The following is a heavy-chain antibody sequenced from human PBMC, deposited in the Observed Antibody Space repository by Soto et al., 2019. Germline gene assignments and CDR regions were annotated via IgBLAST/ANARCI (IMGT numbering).Heavy chain of an antibody. CDR3: ATGLRTGNYGMDV. CDR1: GGTFSNDA. V-gene: IGHV1-69*01. CDR2: IIPIFGTT. D-gene: IGHD3-10*01. J-gene: IGHJ6*02. Sequence: QGQLVQAGAEVKKPGSSVRISCRASGGTFSNDAVSWVRQAPGQGLQWMGAIIPIFGTTYHAQKFQGRLTITADESTATAYMGLRSVTSEDAAVYYCATGLRTGNYGMDVWGQGTAVTVSS.